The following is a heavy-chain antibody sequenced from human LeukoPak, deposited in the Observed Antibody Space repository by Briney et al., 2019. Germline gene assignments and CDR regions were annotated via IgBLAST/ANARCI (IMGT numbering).Heavy chain of an antibody. Sequence: GGSLRLSCAASGFTFNNAWMNWVRQAPGKGLEWVSGISDSGGSIYYTGSVKGRFTISRDNSKNTLYLQMNSLRAEDTAVYYCAKGNGFDIWGRGTMVTVSS. V-gene: IGHV3-23*01. CDR3: AKGNGFDI. CDR1: GFTFNNAW. J-gene: IGHJ3*02. CDR2: ISDSGGSI.